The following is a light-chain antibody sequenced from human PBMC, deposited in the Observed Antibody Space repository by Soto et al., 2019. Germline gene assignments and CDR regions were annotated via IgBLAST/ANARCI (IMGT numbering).Light chain of an antibody. V-gene: IGKV1-5*01. CDR2: DAS. CDR3: QQYNSYPT. Sequence: DIQMTQSPSTLSASVGDRVTITCRASQSISSWLAWYQQKPGQAPKLLIYDASSLESGVPARFSGSGSGTEFTLTISSLQPDDFATYYCQQYNSYPTFGQGTKLEIK. J-gene: IGKJ2*01. CDR1: QSISSW.